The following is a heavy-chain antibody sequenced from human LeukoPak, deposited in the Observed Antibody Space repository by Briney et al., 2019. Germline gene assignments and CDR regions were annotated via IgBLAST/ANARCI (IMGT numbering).Heavy chain of an antibody. Sequence: GGSLRLSCAASGFKFDDYGMSRVRHAPGKVLEWVCDINWNGAWTGYADSVKGRFTISRDNAKNSLYLQMNSLRAEDTALYYCAGYYYDSSRGFDLWGQGTLVTVSA. CDR1: GFKFDDYG. J-gene: IGHJ5*02. D-gene: IGHD3-22*01. CDR2: INWNGAWT. CDR3: AGYYYDSSRGFDL. V-gene: IGHV3-20*04.